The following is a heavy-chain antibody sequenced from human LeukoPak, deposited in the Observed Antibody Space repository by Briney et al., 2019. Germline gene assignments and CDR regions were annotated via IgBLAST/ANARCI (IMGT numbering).Heavy chain of an antibody. CDR2: IYSGGTT. V-gene: IGHV3-53*01. D-gene: IGHD3-10*01. CDR1: GFTVSSNY. CDR3: AKHLWRDLVSLGEGDYFGS. J-gene: IGHJ4*02. Sequence: GGSLRLSCAAYGFTVSSNYMNWVRQAPGQGLEWVSIIYSGGTTYYEDSVKGRFTISRDNSKNTLYLQMNSLRAEDTAVYYCAKHLWRDLVSLGEGDYFGSWGQGTLVSVSS.